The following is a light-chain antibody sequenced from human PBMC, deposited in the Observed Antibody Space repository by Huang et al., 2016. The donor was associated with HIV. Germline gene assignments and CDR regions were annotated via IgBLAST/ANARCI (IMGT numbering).Light chain of an antibody. Sequence: DIVMTQSPDSLAVSLGERANINCKSSQSVLSSSNNKNYLTWYQQKPGQPPRLLIYWASTRESGVPDRVSGSGSGTNFTLTISSLQAEDVAVYYCHQYYTTPWTFGQGTKVEMK. CDR2: WAS. CDR1: QSVLSSSNNKNY. V-gene: IGKV4-1*01. CDR3: HQYYTTPWT. J-gene: IGKJ1*01.